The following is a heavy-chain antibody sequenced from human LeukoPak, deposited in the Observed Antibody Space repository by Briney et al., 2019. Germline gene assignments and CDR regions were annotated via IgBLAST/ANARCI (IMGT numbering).Heavy chain of an antibody. Sequence: PGGSLRLSCAASGFTFSSYGMHWVRQAPGKGLEWVAVIWYGGSNKYYADSVKGRFTISRDNSKNTLYLQMNSLRAEDTAVYYCAKGPVRGAEWFDPWGQGTLVTVSS. CDR1: GFTFSSYG. J-gene: IGHJ5*02. D-gene: IGHD3-10*01. CDR2: IWYGGSNK. CDR3: AKGPVRGAEWFDP. V-gene: IGHV3-30*02.